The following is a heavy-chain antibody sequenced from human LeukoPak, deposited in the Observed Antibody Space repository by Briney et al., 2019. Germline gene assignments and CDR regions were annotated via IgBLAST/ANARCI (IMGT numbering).Heavy chain of an antibody. CDR2: LVYDARS. CDR3: AKGVDYCSGGSCPADY. Sequence: GGSLRLSCAASGFPFSSYGMHWVRQAPGKGLEWVARLVYDARSDYANSVKGRFSISRDDSKNTLFLQMNSLRAEDTAVYYCAKGVDYCSGGSCPADYWGPGTLVTVSS. V-gene: IGHV3-30*02. J-gene: IGHJ4*02. D-gene: IGHD2-15*01. CDR1: GFPFSSYG.